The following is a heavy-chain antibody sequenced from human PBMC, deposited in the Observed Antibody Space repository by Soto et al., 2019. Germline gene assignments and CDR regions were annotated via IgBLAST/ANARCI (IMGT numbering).Heavy chain of an antibody. CDR3: ARISQSDFWSGYYYFFDY. Sequence: QVHLVQSGAEVEKPGASVKVSCKASGYTFPDFGITGWRQAPGQGLQGLGWITAFNGNTKYAQQFQGRVTMTTDTSTSTAYMELRSLESDDTAVYYCARISQSDFWSGYYYFFDYWGQGTLVTVSS. CDR2: ITAFNGNT. J-gene: IGHJ4*02. V-gene: IGHV1-18*01. CDR1: GYTFPDFG. D-gene: IGHD3-3*01.